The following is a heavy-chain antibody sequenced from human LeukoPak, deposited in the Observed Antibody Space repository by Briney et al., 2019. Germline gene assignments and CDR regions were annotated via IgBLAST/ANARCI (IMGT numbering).Heavy chain of an antibody. V-gene: IGHV1-69*13. CDR2: IIPIFGTA. Sequence: ASVKVSCKASGGTFSSYAISWVRQAPGQGLEWMGGIIPIFGTANYAQKFQGRVTITADESTSTAYMELSSRRSEDTAVYYCARESYCSSTSCYPDYWGQGTLVTVSS. CDR1: GGTFSSYA. D-gene: IGHD2-2*01. J-gene: IGHJ4*02. CDR3: ARESYCSSTSCYPDY.